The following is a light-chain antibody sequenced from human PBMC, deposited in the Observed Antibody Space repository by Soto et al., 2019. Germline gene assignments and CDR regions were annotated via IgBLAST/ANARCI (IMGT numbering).Light chain of an antibody. CDR1: SSNIESNT. CDR3: AAWDDILNGYV. CDR2: SNY. Sequence: SALTQPPSASGTPGQRVTISCSGSSSNIESNTVTWYQQLPGTAPKLVIYSNYDRPSGVPDRFSGSTSGTSASLVIRGLQSEDEADYYCAAWDDILNGYVFGGGTKVT. V-gene: IGLV1-44*01. J-gene: IGLJ1*01.